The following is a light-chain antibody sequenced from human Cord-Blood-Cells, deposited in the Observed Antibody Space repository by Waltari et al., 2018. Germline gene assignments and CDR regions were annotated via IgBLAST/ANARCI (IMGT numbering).Light chain of an antibody. V-gene: IGKV1-39*01. CDR2: AAS. CDR3: QQSYSTLFT. CDR1: QSISSY. J-gene: IGKJ3*01. Sequence: DIQMTQSPSSLSASVGDRVTITCRASQSISSYLNWYQQKPGTAPKLLIYAASSLQSGVPSRFSGSGSGTDFTLTISSLQPEDFATYYCQQSYSTLFTFGPGTKVDIK.